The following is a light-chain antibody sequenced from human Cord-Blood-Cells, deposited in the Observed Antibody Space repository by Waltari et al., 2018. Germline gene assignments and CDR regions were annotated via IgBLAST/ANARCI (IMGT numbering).Light chain of an antibody. J-gene: IGLJ2*01. CDR3: SSYAGSNNYVV. V-gene: IGLV2-8*01. CDR1: SSDVGGYNY. Sequence: QSALTKPPSASGSPGQSVTISCTGTSSDVGGYNYVSWYQQHPGKAPKLMIYEVIKRPSGVPDRFSGSKSGNTASLTVSGLQAEDEADYYCSSYAGSNNYVVFGGGTKLTVL. CDR2: EVI.